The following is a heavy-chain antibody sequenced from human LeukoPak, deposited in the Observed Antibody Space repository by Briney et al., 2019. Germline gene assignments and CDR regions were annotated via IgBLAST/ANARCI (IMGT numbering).Heavy chain of an antibody. CDR1: GFTFSSYA. CDR2: FSGSGGNT. J-gene: IGHJ6*02. CDR3: AKDVQLWLYYGMDV. D-gene: IGHD5-18*01. Sequence: GGSLRLSCAASGFTFSSYAMSWVRQAPGKGLEWVSAFSGSGGNTCYADSVKGRFTISRDISRNTLYLQMNSLRAEDTAVYYCAKDVQLWLYYGMDVWGQGTTVTVSS. V-gene: IGHV3-23*01.